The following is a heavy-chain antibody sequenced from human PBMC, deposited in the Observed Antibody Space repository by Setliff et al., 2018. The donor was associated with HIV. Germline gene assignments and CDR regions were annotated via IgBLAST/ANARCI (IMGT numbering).Heavy chain of an antibody. J-gene: IGHJ3*02. D-gene: IGHD2-2*01. CDR1: GYSFTSYF. Sequence: ASVKVSCKAFGYSFTSYFLHWVRQAPGQGLEGLGIIDPNGGATNNAQKLQGRLTVTTDTSTSTLYMELSNLRSDDTAVYYCARAGGGATDQSFDIWGQGTMVTVSS. CDR3: ARAGGGATDQSFDI. V-gene: IGHV1-46*01. CDR2: IDPNGGAT.